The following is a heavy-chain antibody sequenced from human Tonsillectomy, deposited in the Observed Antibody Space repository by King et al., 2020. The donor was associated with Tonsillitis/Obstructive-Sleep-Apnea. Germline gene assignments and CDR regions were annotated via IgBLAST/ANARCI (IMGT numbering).Heavy chain of an antibody. CDR1: GFTFSSYW. D-gene: IGHD2-8*01. J-gene: IGHJ5*02. CDR3: ARDHSMYANGWLPGGP. V-gene: IGHV3-74*01. Sequence: VQLVESGGGLVQPGGSLRLSCAASGFTFSSYWMHWVRQAPGKGLVWVSHINSDGSSTTYADSVKGQFTISRDNAKNTLYLQMNSLRAEDTAVYYCARDHSMYANGWLPGGPWGQGTLVTVSS. CDR2: INSDGSST.